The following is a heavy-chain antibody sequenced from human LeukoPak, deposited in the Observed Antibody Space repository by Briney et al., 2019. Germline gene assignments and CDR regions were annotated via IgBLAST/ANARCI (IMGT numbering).Heavy chain of an antibody. CDR2: ISYDGSNK. J-gene: IGHJ4*02. CDR3: AKDLLRYFDWTDYFDY. V-gene: IGHV3-30*18. Sequence: GGSLRLSCAASGFTFSSYGMHWVRQAPGKGLEWVAVISYDGSNKYYADSVKGRFTISRDNSKNTLYLQMNSLRAEDTAVYYCAKDLLRYFDWTDYFDYWGQGTLVTVSS. D-gene: IGHD3-9*01. CDR1: GFTFSSYG.